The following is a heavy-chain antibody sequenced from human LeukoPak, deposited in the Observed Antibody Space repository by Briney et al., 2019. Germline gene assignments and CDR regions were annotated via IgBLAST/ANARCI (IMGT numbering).Heavy chain of an antibody. CDR2: FDPEDGET. V-gene: IGHV1-24*01. CDR3: ATSPYSSSWYPTVLDY. J-gene: IGHJ4*02. Sequence: ASVKVSCKVSGYTLTELSMHWVRQAPGKGLEWMGGFDPEDGETIYAQKFQGRVTMTEDTSTDTAYMELSSLRSEDMAVYYCATSPYSSSWYPTVLDYWGQGTLVTVSS. D-gene: IGHD6-13*01. CDR1: GYTLTELS.